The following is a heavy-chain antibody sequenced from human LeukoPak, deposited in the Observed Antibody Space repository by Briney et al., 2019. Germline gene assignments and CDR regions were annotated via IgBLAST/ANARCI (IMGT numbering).Heavy chain of an antibody. D-gene: IGHD2-15*01. CDR3: AKGGCRGTCNPLAY. V-gene: IGHV3-11*01. CDR2: ISSSGSTI. CDR1: GFTFSDYY. Sequence: GGSLRLSCAASGFTFSDYYMSWIRQAPGKGLEWVSYISSSGSTIYYADSVKGRFTISRDNAKNSLYLQMNNLRAEDTAVYYCAKGGCRGTCNPLAYWGQGALVTVSP. J-gene: IGHJ4*02.